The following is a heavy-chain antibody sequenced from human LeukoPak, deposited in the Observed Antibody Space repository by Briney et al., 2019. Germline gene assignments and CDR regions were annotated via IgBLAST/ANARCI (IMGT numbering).Heavy chain of an antibody. CDR2: IIPILGIA. CDR1: GGIFSSYA. J-gene: IGHJ4*02. CDR3: ARVLAARPLGPFDY. D-gene: IGHD6-6*01. V-gene: IGHV1-69*04. Sequence: ASVKVSCKASGGIFSSYAISWVRQAPGQGLEWMGRIIPILGIANYAQKFQGRVTFTADESTTTAYMELISLRSEDTAVYYCARVLAARPLGPFDYWGQGTLVTVSS.